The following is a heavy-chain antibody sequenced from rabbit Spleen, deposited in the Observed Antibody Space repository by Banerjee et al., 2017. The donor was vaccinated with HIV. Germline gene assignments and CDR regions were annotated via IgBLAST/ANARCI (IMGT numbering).Heavy chain of an antibody. CDR3: ARDGAGGSYFAL. V-gene: IGHV1S7*01. CDR2: IDPVFGIT. J-gene: IGHJ6*01. D-gene: IGHD8-1*01. CDR1: GFTLSSYY. Sequence: QLKESGGGLVQTGGSLKLSCKASGFTLSSYYMNWVCQAPGKGLEWIGYIDPVFGITYYANWVDGRFSISRENAQNTVFLQMTSLTAADTATYFCARDGAGGSYFALWGPGTLVTVS.